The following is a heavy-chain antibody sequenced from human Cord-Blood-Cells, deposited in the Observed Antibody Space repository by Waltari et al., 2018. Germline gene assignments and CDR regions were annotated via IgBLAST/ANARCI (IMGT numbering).Heavy chain of an antibody. D-gene: IGHD5-12*01. Sequence: QVQLVQSGAEVKKPGASVKVSCKVSGYTLTELSMHWVRQAPGKGLEWMGGFGPEDGETIYAQKFQGRVTMTEDTSTDTAYMELSSLGSEDTAVDYWATAGSGYDYAFDIWGQGTMVTVAS. CDR1: GYTLTELS. CDR2: FGPEDGET. CDR3: ATAGSGYDYAFDI. V-gene: IGHV1-24*01. J-gene: IGHJ3*02.